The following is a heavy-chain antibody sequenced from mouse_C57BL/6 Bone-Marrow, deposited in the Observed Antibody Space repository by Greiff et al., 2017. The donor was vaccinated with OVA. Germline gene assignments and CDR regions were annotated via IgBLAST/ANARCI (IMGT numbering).Heavy chain of an antibody. Sequence: VQLQQSGAELVRPGASVKLSCTASGFNIKDDYMHWVKQRPEQGLEWIGWIDPENGDTEYASKFQGKATITADTSSNTAYLQLSSLTSEDTAVYYCTTPNWDYFDYWGHGTTLTVSS. J-gene: IGHJ2*01. CDR3: TTPNWDYFDY. V-gene: IGHV14-4*01. CDR1: GFNIKDDY. CDR2: IDPENGDT. D-gene: IGHD4-1*01.